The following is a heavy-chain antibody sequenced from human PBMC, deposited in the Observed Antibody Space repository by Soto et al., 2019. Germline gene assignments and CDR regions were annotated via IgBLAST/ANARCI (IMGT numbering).Heavy chain of an antibody. CDR3: ARGYCSGGNCYSGMDV. V-gene: IGHV1-69*15. D-gene: IGHD2-15*01. CDR1: CGTSSTHA. CDR2: INPISGTT. Sequence: AQVKVSSNACCGTSSTHAIISVLQGPGHGLEGMGRINPISGTTYYTQKLQGRVTITADEPTITAFMELSSLKSEDTAVFYCARGYCSGGNCYSGMDVWGQGTMVTVSS. J-gene: IGHJ6*02.